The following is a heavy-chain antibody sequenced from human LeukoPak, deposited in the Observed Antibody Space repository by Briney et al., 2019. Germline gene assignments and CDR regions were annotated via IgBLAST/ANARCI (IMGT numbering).Heavy chain of an antibody. CDR1: DGSISSSNW. Sequence: PSETLSLTCAVSDGSISSSNWWSWVRQPPGKGLEWIGEIYHSGSTNYNPSLKSRVTISVDKSKNQFSLKLSSVTAADTAVYYCAKAVRFLEWLPDNWFDPWGQGTLVTVSS. J-gene: IGHJ5*02. V-gene: IGHV4-4*02. CDR2: IYHSGST. D-gene: IGHD3-3*01. CDR3: AKAVRFLEWLPDNWFDP.